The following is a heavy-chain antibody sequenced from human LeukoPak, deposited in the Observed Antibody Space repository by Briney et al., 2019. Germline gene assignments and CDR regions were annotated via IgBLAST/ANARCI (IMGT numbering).Heavy chain of an antibody. J-gene: IGHJ4*02. D-gene: IGHD6-13*01. CDR3: ARSPHSSSWTGPVDY. Sequence: ASVKVSCKASGHTFTSYGISWVRQAPGQGLEWMGWISAYNGNTNYAQKLQGRVTMTTDTSTSTAYMELRSLRSDDTAVYYCARSPHSSSWTGPVDYWGQGTLVTVSS. CDR2: ISAYNGNT. CDR1: GHTFTSYG. V-gene: IGHV1-18*01.